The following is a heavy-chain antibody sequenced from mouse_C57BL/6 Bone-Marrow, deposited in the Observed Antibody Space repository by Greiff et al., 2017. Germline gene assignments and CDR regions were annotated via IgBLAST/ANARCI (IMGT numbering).Heavy chain of an antibody. CDR3: ARVVTAQATFAY. Sequence: QVQLKQPGAELVKPGASVKLSCKASGYTFTSYWMHWVKQRPGQGLEWIGMIHPNSGSTNYNEKFKSKATLTVDKSSSTAYMQLSSLTSEDSAVYYCARVVTAQATFAYWGQGTLVTVSA. V-gene: IGHV1-64*01. CDR1: GYTFTSYW. J-gene: IGHJ3*01. D-gene: IGHD3-2*02. CDR2: IHPNSGST.